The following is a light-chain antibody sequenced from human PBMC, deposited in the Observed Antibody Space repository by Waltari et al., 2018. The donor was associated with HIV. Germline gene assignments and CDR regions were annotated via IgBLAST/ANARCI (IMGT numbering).Light chain of an antibody. CDR1: QAISSW. CDR3: QQADGLPWT. Sequence: DIQMTQSPFFVSASVGDRVTITCRASQAISSWLTWYQQRPGAAPKLLIYASSTLQSGVPTRFSGGRSGANFTLTISSLQPEDFATYCCQQADGLPWTFGQGTKVEMK. V-gene: IGKV1-12*01. J-gene: IGKJ1*01. CDR2: ASS.